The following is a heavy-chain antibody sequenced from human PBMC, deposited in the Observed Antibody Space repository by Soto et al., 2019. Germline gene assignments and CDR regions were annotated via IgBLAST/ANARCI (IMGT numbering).Heavy chain of an antibody. D-gene: IGHD5-12*01. CDR2: ITKSSRTI. J-gene: IGHJ6*02. CDR3: TRDHGYGYGMDV. V-gene: IGHV3-48*01. CDR1: GFTFSTYS. Sequence: EVQLVESGGGLVQPGVSLRLSCAASGFTFSTYSMNWVRQAPGKGLEWISYITKSSRTIYYADSVKGRFTISRDNAKNSLYLQMNGLRAEDTAVYYCTRDHGYGYGMDVWGQGTTVTASS.